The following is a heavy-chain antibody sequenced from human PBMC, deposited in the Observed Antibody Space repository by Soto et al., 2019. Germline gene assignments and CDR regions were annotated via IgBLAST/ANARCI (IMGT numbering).Heavy chain of an antibody. CDR2: IYYSGST. D-gene: IGHD3-16*01. V-gene: IGHV4-59*06. CDR1: GFTFSSYS. CDR3: ARVIRLGYYGMDV. J-gene: IGHJ6*02. Sequence: VQLVESGGGLVKPGGSLRLSCAASGFTFSSYSMNWVRQAPGKGLEWIGYIYYSGSTYYNPSLKSRVTISVDTSKNQFSLKLSSATAADTAVYYCARVIRLGYYGMDVWGQGTTVTVSS.